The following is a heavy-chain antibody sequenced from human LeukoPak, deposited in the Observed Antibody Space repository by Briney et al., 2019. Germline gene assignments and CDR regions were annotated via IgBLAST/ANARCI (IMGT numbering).Heavy chain of an antibody. Sequence: PSETLSLTCTVSGGSISSGGYYWSWIRQPPGKGLEWIGYIYHSGSTYYNPSLKSRVTISVDRSKNQFSLKLSSVTAADTAVYYCASIVVVPAALYYYMDVWGKGTTVTVSS. V-gene: IGHV4-30-2*01. CDR1: GGSISSGGYY. CDR3: ASIVVVPAALYYYMDV. D-gene: IGHD2-2*01. CDR2: IYHSGST. J-gene: IGHJ6*03.